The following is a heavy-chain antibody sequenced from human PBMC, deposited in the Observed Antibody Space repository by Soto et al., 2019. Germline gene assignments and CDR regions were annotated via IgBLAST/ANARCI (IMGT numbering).Heavy chain of an antibody. D-gene: IGHD5-12*01. J-gene: IGHJ4*02. Sequence: QVQLVESGGGVVQPGRSLRLSCAASGFTFSSYAMHWVRQAPGKGLEWVAVISYDGSNKYYADSVQGRFTISRDNSENTLYLQMNSLRAEDTAVYYCARVQDGFFDYWGQGTLVTVSS. V-gene: IGHV3-30-3*01. CDR1: GFTFSSYA. CDR3: ARVQDGFFDY. CDR2: ISYDGSNK.